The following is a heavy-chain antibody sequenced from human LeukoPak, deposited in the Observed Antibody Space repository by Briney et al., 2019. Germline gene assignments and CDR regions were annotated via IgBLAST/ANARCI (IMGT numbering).Heavy chain of an antibody. D-gene: IGHD3-3*01. CDR3: ASTTIFGVVTDDNWFDP. CDR2: IYYSGST. J-gene: IGHJ5*02. CDR1: GGSIGSGDYY. Sequence: SQTLSLTCTVSGGSIGSGDYYWSWIRQPPGKGLEWIGYIYYSGSTYYNPSLKSRVTISVDTSKNQFSLKLSSVTAADTAVYYCASTTIFGVVTDDNWFDPWGQGTLVTVSS. V-gene: IGHV4-30-4*08.